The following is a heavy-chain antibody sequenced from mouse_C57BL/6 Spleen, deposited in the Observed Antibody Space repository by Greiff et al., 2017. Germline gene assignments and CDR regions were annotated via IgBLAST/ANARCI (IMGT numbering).Heavy chain of an antibody. Sequence: EVKLVESGGDLVKPGGSLKLSCAASGFTFSSYGMSWVRQTPDKRLEWVATISSGGSYTYYPARVKRRFTISRDNAKNTLYLQMSSVKSEDTAMYYCARPGYDGYYFDYWGQGTTLTVSS. CDR1: GFTFSSYG. D-gene: IGHD2-3*01. CDR3: ARPGYDGYYFDY. J-gene: IGHJ2*01. CDR2: ISSGGSYT. V-gene: IGHV5-6*02.